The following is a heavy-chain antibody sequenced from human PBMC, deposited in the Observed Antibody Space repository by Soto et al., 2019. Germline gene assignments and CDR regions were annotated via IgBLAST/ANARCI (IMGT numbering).Heavy chain of an antibody. V-gene: IGHV1-3*01. CDR3: ARDPFPSYYGSENYCHS. CDR2: INAGNGDT. CDR1: GYTFASYG. Sequence: QVQLVQSGAEVKKPGASVEVSCQASGYTFASYGIHWVRQAPGQGLEWMGWINAGNGDTKYSQKFQGRVTITRDTSASTAYMELSSLRSEDTAVYYCARDPFPSYYGSENYCHSWGQGTLVTVSS. D-gene: IGHD3-10*01. J-gene: IGHJ4*02.